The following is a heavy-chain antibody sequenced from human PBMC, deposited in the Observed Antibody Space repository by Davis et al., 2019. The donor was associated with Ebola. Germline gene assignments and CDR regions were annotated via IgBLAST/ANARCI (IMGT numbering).Heavy chain of an antibody. CDR1: GGSISSSSYY. CDR3: ARGPPYYYGMDV. Sequence: MPSETLSLTCTVSGGSISSSSYYWGWIRQPPGKGLEWIGSIYYSGSTYYNPSLKSRVTISVDTSKNQFSLKLSSVTAADTAVYYCARGPPYYYGMDVWGQGTTVTVSS. J-gene: IGHJ6*02. CDR2: IYYSGST. V-gene: IGHV4-39*07.